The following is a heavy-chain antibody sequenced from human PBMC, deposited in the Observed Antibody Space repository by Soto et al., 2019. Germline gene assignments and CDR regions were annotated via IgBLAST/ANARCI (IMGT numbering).Heavy chain of an antibody. V-gene: IGHV4-59*08. CDR3: ARATDLYYFDY. Sequence: QVRLQESGPGLVKPSETLSLTCTVSGGSMSSAYWSWIRQSPGKGLELIGSIYYSGSTNYNPSLKSRVTISIDRSKNQFSLRLSSVTAADTAMYYCARATDLYYFDYWGQGTLVTVSS. D-gene: IGHD4-17*01. CDR1: GGSMSSAY. J-gene: IGHJ4*02. CDR2: IYYSGST.